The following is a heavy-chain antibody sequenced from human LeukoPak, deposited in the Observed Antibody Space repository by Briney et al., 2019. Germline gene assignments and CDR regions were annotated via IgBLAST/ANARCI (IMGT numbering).Heavy chain of an antibody. CDR2: IYRAGNT. CDR1: TFTVSSNY. V-gene: IGHV3-66*01. J-gene: IGHJ4*02. Sequence: GGSLRLSCAASTFTVSSNYVSWVRQAPGKGLEWVSIIYRAGNTYYADSVRTRFTISRVNSKNTVYLQMNSLRAEDTAVYYCARYYYDDNGYVYFDQWGQGTLVTVSS. D-gene: IGHD3-22*01. CDR3: ARYYYDDNGYVYFDQ.